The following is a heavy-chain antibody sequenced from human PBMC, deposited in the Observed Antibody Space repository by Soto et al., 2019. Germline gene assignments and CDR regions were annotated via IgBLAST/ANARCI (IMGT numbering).Heavy chain of an antibody. CDR1: GFSLTTSGMY. CDR2: IDWDDDK. V-gene: IGHV2-70*01. CDR3: ARTLGYSGSYPNYYYSGMDV. D-gene: IGHD1-26*01. J-gene: IGHJ6*02. Sequence: SGPTLVNPTHPLKLTCTFSGFSLTTSGMYVSWIRQPPGKALEWLALIDWDDDKYYSTSLKTRLTISKDTSKNQVVLTMTNMDPVDTATYYCARTLGYSGSYPNYYYSGMDVWGQGTTVTVSS.